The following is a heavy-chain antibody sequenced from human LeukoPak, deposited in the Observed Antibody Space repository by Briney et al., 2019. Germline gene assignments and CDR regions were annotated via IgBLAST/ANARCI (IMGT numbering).Heavy chain of an antibody. Sequence: GGSLRLSCAASGFTFSVFGMRWVRQAPGEGLEWVAYIHTDQTIQYYADSVKGRFTISRDNSKNTLYLQMKTLRSEDTAVYYCGYYNSGSYSTPDSWGQGTQVTVSS. CDR3: GYYNSGSYSTPDS. CDR2: IHTDQTIQ. J-gene: IGHJ5*01. D-gene: IGHD3-10*01. V-gene: IGHV3-30*02. CDR1: GFTFSVFG.